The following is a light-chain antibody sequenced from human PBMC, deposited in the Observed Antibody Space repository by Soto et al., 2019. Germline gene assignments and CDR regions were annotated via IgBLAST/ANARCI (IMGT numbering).Light chain of an antibody. Sequence: QSVLTQPPSVPGSPGQSVTISCTGTSSDVGSYNRVSWYQQPPGTAPKLMIYEVSNRPSGVPDRFSGSKSGNTASLTISGLQAEDEADYYCNSYTSSSTYVFGSGTKLTVL. CDR2: EVS. CDR3: NSYTSSSTYV. J-gene: IGLJ1*01. CDR1: SSDVGSYNR. V-gene: IGLV2-18*02.